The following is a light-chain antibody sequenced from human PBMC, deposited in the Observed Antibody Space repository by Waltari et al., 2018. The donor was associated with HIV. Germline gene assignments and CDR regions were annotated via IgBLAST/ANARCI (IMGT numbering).Light chain of an antibody. CDR2: KDT. CDR3: HSADGSATYV. Sequence: SYELTQPPSVSVSPGQTARITCPGDALPNQYVYWYQQKPGQAPVLVIYKDTERPSGIPERFSGSSSGTTVTLTISGVQAEDEADYYCHSADGSATYVFGTGTKVTVL. CDR1: ALPNQY. V-gene: IGLV3-25*03. J-gene: IGLJ1*01.